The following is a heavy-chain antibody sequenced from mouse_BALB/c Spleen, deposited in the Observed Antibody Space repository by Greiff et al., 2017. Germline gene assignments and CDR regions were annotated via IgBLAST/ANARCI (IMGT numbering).Heavy chain of an antibody. CDR2: ISNLAYSI. Sequence: EVKLMESGGGLVQPGGSRKLSCAASGFTFSDYGMAWVRQAPGKGPEWVAFISNLAYSIYYADTVTGRFTISRENAKNTLYLEMSSLRSEDTAMYYCARETYSYAMDYWGQGTSVTVSS. D-gene: IGHD2-10*01. J-gene: IGHJ4*01. CDR1: GFTFSDYG. CDR3: ARETYSYAMDY. V-gene: IGHV5-15*02.